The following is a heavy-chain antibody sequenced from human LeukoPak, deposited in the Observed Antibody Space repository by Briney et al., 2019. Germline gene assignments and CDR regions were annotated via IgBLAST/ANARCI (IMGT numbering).Heavy chain of an antibody. CDR1: GYTFTDNY. CDR3: ARAQNYHDRSGYSDDTFDV. D-gene: IGHD3-22*01. J-gene: IGHJ3*01. Sequence: ASVKVSCKASGYTFTDNYIHWVRQAPGQGLEWMGRVNPDSGGINYAQKFQGRVTMTRDTSINTAFVELRRLRSDDTATYYCARAQNYHDRSGYSDDTFDVWGHGTMITV. V-gene: IGHV1-2*06. CDR2: VNPDSGGI.